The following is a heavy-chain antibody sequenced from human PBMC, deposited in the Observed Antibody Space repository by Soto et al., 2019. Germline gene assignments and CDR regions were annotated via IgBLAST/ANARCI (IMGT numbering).Heavy chain of an antibody. CDR3: ARDQYCGGDCYGYGMDA. Sequence: ASETLSLTCTVSGGSISSYYWSWIRQPAGKGLEWIGRIYTSGSTNYNPSLKSRVTMSVDTSKNQFSLKLSSVTAADTAVYYCARDQYCGGDCYGYGMDAWGQGTTVTVSS. V-gene: IGHV4-4*07. CDR2: IYTSGST. CDR1: GGSISSYY. D-gene: IGHD2-21*02. J-gene: IGHJ6*02.